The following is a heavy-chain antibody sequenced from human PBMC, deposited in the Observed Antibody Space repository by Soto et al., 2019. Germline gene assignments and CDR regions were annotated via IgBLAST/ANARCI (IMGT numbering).Heavy chain of an antibody. CDR1: GFTFSSYG. J-gene: IGHJ2*01. CDR2: IWYDGSNK. CDR3: ARVRKIYWDFDL. V-gene: IGHV3-33*01. Sequence: QVQLVESGGGVVQPGRSLRLSCAASGFTFSSYGMHWVRQAPGKGLEWVADIWYDGSNKYYADSVKGRFTISRDNSKKTLYLQINSLRAEDTAVYYCARVRKIYWDFDLWGRGTLVTVSS.